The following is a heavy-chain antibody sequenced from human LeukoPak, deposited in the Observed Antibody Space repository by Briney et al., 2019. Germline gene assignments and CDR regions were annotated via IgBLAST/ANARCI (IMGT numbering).Heavy chain of an antibody. Sequence: SETLSLTCAVYGGSFSGYYWSWIRQPPGKGLEWIGEINHSGSTNYNPSLKSRVTISVDTSKNQFSLKLSSVTAADTAVYYCARDLGGGVRFGELLTPNWFDPWGQGTLVTVSS. CDR2: INHSGST. V-gene: IGHV4-34*01. D-gene: IGHD3-10*01. CDR1: GGSFSGYY. CDR3: ARDLGGGVRFGELLTPNWFDP. J-gene: IGHJ5*02.